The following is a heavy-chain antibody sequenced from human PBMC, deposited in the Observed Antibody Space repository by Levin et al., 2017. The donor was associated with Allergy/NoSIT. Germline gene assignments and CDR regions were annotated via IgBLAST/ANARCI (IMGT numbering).Heavy chain of an antibody. CDR3: ARDNYNSGWFRADY. CDR1: GDSVSSNSAA. V-gene: IGHV6-1*01. J-gene: IGHJ4*02. D-gene: IGHD6-19*01. Sequence: SETLSLTCAISGDSVSSNSAAWNWIRQSPSRGLEWLGRTYYRSKWYNDYAVSVRSRITINPDTSKNQFSLQLNSVTPEDTAVYYCARDNYNSGWFRADYWGQGTLVTVSS. CDR2: TYYRSKWYN.